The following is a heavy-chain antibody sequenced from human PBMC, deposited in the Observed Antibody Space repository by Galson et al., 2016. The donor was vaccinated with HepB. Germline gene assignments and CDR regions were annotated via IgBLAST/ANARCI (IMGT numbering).Heavy chain of an antibody. CDR1: GYNFDYYW. J-gene: IGHJ6*02. CDR3: TRSLTGSYDFWGAIYNYYAMDV. Sequence: QSGAEVKKPGESLKISCQGSGYNFDYYWIGWVRQMPGKGLERMGIIYPGTSETNYSPSLPGQVTISVYKSISTAYLQGCGLTASDTAIYYCTRSLTGSYDFWGAIYNYYAMDVWGQGTTVTVS. D-gene: IGHD3-3*01. V-gene: IGHV5-51*01. CDR2: IYPGTSET.